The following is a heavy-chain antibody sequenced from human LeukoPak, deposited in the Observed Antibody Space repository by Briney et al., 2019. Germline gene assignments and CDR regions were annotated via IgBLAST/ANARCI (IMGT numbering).Heavy chain of an antibody. CDR1: GVTVSSSD. CDR3: ARQGVASGLDY. Sequence: GGSLRLSCTVSGVTVSSSDMIWVWQAPGKGLEWLSVIYRDGSTYYADSVKGRCTISKHNSKNTLYLQMNSLRAEDTAVYYCARQGVASGLDYWGQGTLVIVSS. D-gene: IGHD6-25*01. J-gene: IGHJ4*02. CDR2: IYRDGST. V-gene: IGHV3-53*04.